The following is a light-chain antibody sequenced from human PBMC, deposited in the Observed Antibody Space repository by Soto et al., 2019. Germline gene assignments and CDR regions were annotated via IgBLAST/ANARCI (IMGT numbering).Light chain of an antibody. CDR3: QQYGSSPWP. V-gene: IGKV3-20*01. CDR2: GAS. CDR1: QRVSSSF. J-gene: IGKJ1*01. Sequence: EIVLTQSPGTLSLSPGEGATLSCRASQRVSSSFLAWYQQKPGQAPRLLIYGASSRATGIPDRFSGSGSGTDFTLTISRLEPEDFAVYYCQQYGSSPWPFGQGTKVEI.